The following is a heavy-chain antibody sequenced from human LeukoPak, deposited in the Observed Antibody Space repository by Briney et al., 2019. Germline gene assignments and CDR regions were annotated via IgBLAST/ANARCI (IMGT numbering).Heavy chain of an antibody. CDR1: GGSFSGNY. V-gene: IGHV4-34*01. CDR2: INHSGST. CDR3: ARGGRGVPAARRFKGGNWFDP. D-gene: IGHD2-2*01. Sequence: SETLSLTCAVYGGSFSGNYWSWIRQPPGKGLEWIGEINHSGSTNYNPSLKSRFTISVNTSRNRFSLKLSSVIAADTAVYYCARGGRGVPAARRFKGGNWFDPWGQGTLVTVSS. J-gene: IGHJ5*02.